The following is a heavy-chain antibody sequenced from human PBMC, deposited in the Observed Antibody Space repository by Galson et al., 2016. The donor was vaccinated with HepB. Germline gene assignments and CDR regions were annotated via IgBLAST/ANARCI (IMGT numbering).Heavy chain of an antibody. CDR3: ARAFSRYSGYDSVVRFDY. CDR2: IYYRGSR. Sequence: TLSLTCTVSGGSIGSGGYYWNWIRQNPGKGLEWIGYIYYRGSRYHNPSLKSRATISLDTSKNQFSLKLSSVTAAGTAVYYCARAFSRYSGYDSVVRFDYWGQGTLVTVSS. D-gene: IGHD5-12*01. CDR1: GGSIGSGGYY. V-gene: IGHV4-31*03. J-gene: IGHJ4*02.